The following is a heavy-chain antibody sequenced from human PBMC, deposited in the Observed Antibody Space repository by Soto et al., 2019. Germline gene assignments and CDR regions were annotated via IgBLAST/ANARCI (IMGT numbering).Heavy chain of an antibody. CDR3: VRDDTGSFDY. V-gene: IGHV3-30-3*01. CDR2: ILYDGSNQ. Sequence: QVQLVESGGGVVQPGRSLRLSCAASGFTFNRYAMHWVRQAPGKGLKWVAGILYDGSNQYYADSVKGRFIIPRDSSKNVVYLELNSLRVEDTAVYYCVRDDTGSFDYWGQGTLVTVSS. D-gene: IGHD2-8*02. J-gene: IGHJ4*02. CDR1: GFTFNRYA.